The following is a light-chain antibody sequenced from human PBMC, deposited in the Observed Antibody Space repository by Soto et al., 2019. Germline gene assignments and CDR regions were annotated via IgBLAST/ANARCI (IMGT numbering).Light chain of an antibody. CDR3: HQYGASSGT. CDR1: QSVSASY. Sequence: EIVLTQSPSTLSLSPGERATLSCRASQSVSASYLAWYQQKPGQAPRLLIYGASSRAAGIPDRFSGSGSGTDFTLTISRLEPGDFAVYYCHQYGASSGTFGQGTNLEIK. V-gene: IGKV3-20*01. CDR2: GAS. J-gene: IGKJ2*01.